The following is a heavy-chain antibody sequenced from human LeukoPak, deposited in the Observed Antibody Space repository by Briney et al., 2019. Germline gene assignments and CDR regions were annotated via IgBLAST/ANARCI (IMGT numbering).Heavy chain of an antibody. D-gene: IGHD6-19*01. V-gene: IGHV3-48*03. J-gene: IGHJ4*02. CDR2: ISSSGSTI. CDR1: GFTFSSYE. Sequence: GGSLRLSCAASGFTFSSYEMNWGRQAPGKGLEWVSYISSSGSTIYYAASVKGRFTISRDNAKNSLYLQMNSLRAEDTAVYYCARIPSGWHFDYGGQGTLVTVSA. CDR3: ARIPSGWHFDY.